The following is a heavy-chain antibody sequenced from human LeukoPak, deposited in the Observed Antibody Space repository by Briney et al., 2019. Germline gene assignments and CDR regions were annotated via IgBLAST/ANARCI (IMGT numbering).Heavy chain of an antibody. J-gene: IGHJ4*02. D-gene: IGHD1-26*01. CDR1: GFTFSNAW. CDR2: IKSKTDGGTT. CDR3: TTRNVGATTIMDY. Sequence: KAGGSLRLSCAASGFTFSNAWMSWVRQAPGKGLEWVGRIKSKTDGGTTDYAAPVNGRFTISRDDSKNTLYLQMNSLKTEDTAVYYCTTRNVGATTIMDYWGQGTLVTVSS. V-gene: IGHV3-15*01.